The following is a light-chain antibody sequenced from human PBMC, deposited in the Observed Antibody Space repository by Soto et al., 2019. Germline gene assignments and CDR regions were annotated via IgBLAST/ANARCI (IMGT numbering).Light chain of an antibody. J-gene: IGKJ1*01. V-gene: IGKV3-11*01. Sequence: EIVLTQSPATLSLSPVERGTLSCMASESVTDYLAWYQQKPGQAPRLLVYDVSNRAAGIPTRFSGGGSGTDFTLTISNVEPEDFAVYYCQQRSDWPWTFGQGTKVDI. CDR2: DVS. CDR1: ESVTDY. CDR3: QQRSDWPWT.